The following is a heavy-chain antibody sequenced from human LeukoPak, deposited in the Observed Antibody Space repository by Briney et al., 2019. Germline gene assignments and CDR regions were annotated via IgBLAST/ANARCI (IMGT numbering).Heavy chain of an antibody. CDR3: ARHAPSYFDY. V-gene: IGHV4-39*01. CDR1: GGSISSSSYY. J-gene: IGHJ4*02. Sequence: SETLSLTCTVSGGSISSSSYYCGWIRQPPGKGLEWIGSIYYSGSTYYNPSLKSRVTISVDTSKNQFSLKLSSVTAADTAVYYCARHAPSYFDYWGQGTLVTVSS. CDR2: IYYSGST.